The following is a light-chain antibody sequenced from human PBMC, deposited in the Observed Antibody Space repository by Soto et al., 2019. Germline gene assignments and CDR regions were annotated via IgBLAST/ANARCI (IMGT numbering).Light chain of an antibody. CDR1: QSLVYGDGNTH. V-gene: IGKV2-30*01. J-gene: IGKJ2*01. CDR2: KVS. CDR3: IQATHWPPYT. Sequence: DVVLTQSPLSLPVTLGQPASISCRSSQSLVYGDGNTHLNWFHRRPGQSPRRLIYKVSNRDSGVPDRFSGSGSGTEFTLKISSVEAEDVGVYYCIQATHWPPYTFGQGTKLEIK.